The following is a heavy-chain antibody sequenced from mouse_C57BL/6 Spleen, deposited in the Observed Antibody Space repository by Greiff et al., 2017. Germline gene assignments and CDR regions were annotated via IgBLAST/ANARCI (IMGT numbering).Heavy chain of an antibody. V-gene: IGHV5-4*01. CDR3: ARDGGSSHWYFDV. CDR1: GFTFSSYA. D-gene: IGHD1-1*01. CDR2: ISDGGSYT. J-gene: IGHJ1*03. Sequence: EVHLVESGGGLVKPGGSLKLSCAAPGFTFSSYAMSWVRQTPEKRLEWVATISDGGSYTYYPDNVKGRFTISRDNAKNNLYLQMSHLKSEDTAMYYCARDGGSSHWYFDVWGTGTTVTVSS.